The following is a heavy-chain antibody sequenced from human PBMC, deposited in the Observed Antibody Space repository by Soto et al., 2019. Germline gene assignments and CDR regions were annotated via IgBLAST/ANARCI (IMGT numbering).Heavy chain of an antibody. D-gene: IGHD6-19*01. CDR3: ARGYSSGSANYYYYGMDV. V-gene: IGHV3-21*01. CDR2: ISSSSSYI. CDR1: GFTFSSYS. Sequence: EVQLVESGGGLVKPGGSLRLSCAASGFTFSSYSMNWVRQAPGKGLEWVSSISSSSSYIYYADSVKGRFTISRDNAKNSLYLQMNSPRAEDTAVYYCARGYSSGSANYYYYGMDVWGQGTTVTVSS. J-gene: IGHJ6*02.